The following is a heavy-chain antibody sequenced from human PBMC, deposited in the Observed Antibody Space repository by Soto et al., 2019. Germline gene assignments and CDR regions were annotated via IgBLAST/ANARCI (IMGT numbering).Heavy chain of an antibody. J-gene: IGHJ5*02. CDR1: GGSISSSSYY. CDR2: IYYSGST. CDR3: ASPKIAFYNWFDP. Sequence: PSETLSLTXTVSGGSISSSSYYWGWIRQPPGKGLEWIGSIYYSGSTYYNPSLKSRVTISVDTSKNQFSLKLTSVTAADTAVYYCASPKIAFYNWFDPWGQGTLVTVSS. V-gene: IGHV4-39*01. D-gene: IGHD3-3*02.